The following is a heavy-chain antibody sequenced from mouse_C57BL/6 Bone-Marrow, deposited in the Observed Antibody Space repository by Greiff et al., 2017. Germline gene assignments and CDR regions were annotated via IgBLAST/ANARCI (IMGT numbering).Heavy chain of an antibody. CDR3: TRSSYYSNWGFAY. D-gene: IGHD2-5*01. CDR1: GYTFTDYE. CDR2: IDPETGGT. V-gene: IGHV1-15*01. Sequence: VQGVESGAELVRPGASVTLSCKASGYTFTDYEMHWVKQTPVHGLEWIGAIDPETGGTAYNQKFKGKAILTADKSSSTAYMELRSLTSEDSAVYYCTRSSYYSNWGFAYWGQGTLVTVSA. J-gene: IGHJ3*01.